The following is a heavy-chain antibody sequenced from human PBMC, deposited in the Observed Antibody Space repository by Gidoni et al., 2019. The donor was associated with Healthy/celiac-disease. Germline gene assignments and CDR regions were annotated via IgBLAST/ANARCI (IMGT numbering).Heavy chain of an antibody. D-gene: IGHD1-20*01. CDR1: GGSISSYY. J-gene: IGHJ3*02. CDR2: IYYSGST. V-gene: IGHV4-59*01. CDR3: ARRITGSRRAFDI. Sequence: QVQLQESGPGLVKPSETLSLTCTVPGGSISSYYWSWIRQPPGKGLEWIGYIYYSGSTNYNPSLKSRVTISVDTSKNQFSLKLSSVTAADTAVYYCARRITGSRRAFDIWGQGTMVTVSS.